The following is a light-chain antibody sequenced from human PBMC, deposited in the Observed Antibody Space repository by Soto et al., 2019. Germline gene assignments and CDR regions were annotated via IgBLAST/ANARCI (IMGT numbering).Light chain of an antibody. Sequence: DIVLTQSPGTLSLSPGERATLSCRASQSVSSSNLAWYQQKPGQAPRLLIYGASSRATGIPDRFSGSGSGTDFTLTISRLEPEDFAVYYCQQYGSSALNFGGGTKVEIK. J-gene: IGKJ4*01. CDR1: QSVSSSN. CDR3: QQYGSSALN. CDR2: GAS. V-gene: IGKV3-20*01.